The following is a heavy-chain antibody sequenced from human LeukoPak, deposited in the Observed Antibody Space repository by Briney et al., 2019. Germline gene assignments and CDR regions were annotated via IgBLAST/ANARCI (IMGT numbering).Heavy chain of an antibody. J-gene: IGHJ4*02. CDR2: IYYSGST. CDR1: GGSISSSSYY. V-gene: IGHV4-39*07. D-gene: IGHD3-10*01. CDR3: ARTAGITMVRGARGYHSY. Sequence: SETLSLTCTVSGGSISSSSYYWGWIRQPPGKGLEWIGSIYYSGSTYYNPSLKSRVTISVDTSKNQFSLKLSSVTAADTAVYYCARTAGITMVRGARGYHSYWGQGTLVTVSS.